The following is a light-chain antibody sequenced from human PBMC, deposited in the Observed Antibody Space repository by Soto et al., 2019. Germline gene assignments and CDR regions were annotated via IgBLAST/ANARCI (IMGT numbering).Light chain of an antibody. CDR3: QQYDSSPRT. CDR1: QSVSSSY. Sequence: EIVLTQSPATLSLSPGERATLSCRASQSVSSSYLAWYQQKPGQAPRLLIYGASSRAIGIPDRFSGSGSGTDFTLTISRLEPEDFAVYYCQQYDSSPRTFGQGTKVDIK. V-gene: IGKV3-20*01. CDR2: GAS. J-gene: IGKJ1*01.